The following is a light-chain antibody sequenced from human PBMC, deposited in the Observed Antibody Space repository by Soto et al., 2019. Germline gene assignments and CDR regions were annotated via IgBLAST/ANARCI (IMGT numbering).Light chain of an antibody. CDR1: SSDVGGYDH. Sequence: QSALTQPASVSGSPGQSITISCTGTSSDVGGYDHVSWYQQHPGRAPKLMIYDVSHRPSGVTNRFSGYKSGNTASLTISGLQAEDEDDYYCSSYTSSNTLVFGGGTKLTVL. J-gene: IGLJ2*01. V-gene: IGLV2-14*01. CDR3: SSYTSSNTLV. CDR2: DVS.